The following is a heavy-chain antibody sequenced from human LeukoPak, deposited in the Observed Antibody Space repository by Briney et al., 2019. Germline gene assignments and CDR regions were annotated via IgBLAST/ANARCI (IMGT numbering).Heavy chain of an antibody. D-gene: IGHD6-19*01. V-gene: IGHV3-7*01. J-gene: IGHJ4*02. CDR2: IKQEGSEK. Sequence: GGSLRLSCAASGFTFSTYWMSWVRQAPGKGLEWVANIKQEGSEKNYVDSVKGRFTISRDNAKNSLYLQMHSLRAEDTAVYYCVRVSAIVAVAGSFVFWGQGNLVTVSS. CDR1: GFTFSTYW. CDR3: VRVSAIVAVAGSFVF.